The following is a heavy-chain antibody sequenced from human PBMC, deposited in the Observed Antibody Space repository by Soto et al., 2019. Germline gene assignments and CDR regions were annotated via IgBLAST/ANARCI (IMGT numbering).Heavy chain of an antibody. D-gene: IGHD3-3*01. V-gene: IGHV4-59*08. CDR3: ARLTTYDFWSGYHDAFDI. Sequence: SETLSLTCTVSGGSISSYYWSWIRQPPGKGLEWIGYIYYSGSTNYNPSLKSRVTISVDTSKNQFSLKLSSVTAADTAVYYCARLTTYDFWSGYHDAFDIWGQGTMVTVSS. J-gene: IGHJ3*02. CDR2: IYYSGST. CDR1: GGSISSYY.